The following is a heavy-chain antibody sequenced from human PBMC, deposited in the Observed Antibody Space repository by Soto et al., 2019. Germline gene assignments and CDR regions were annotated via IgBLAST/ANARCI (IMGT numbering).Heavy chain of an antibody. CDR2: IYHIGST. Sequence: PSETLSLTCAVSGGSISSSNWWSWVRQAPGKGLEWIGEIYHIGSTNYNPSLTSRVTISVDKSKNQFSLNLSSVTAADTAVYYCERGTKGTTWTHFDYWGQGTLVTVSS. CDR1: GGSISSSNW. D-gene: IGHD4-4*01. J-gene: IGHJ4*02. V-gene: IGHV4-4*02. CDR3: ERGTKGTTWTHFDY.